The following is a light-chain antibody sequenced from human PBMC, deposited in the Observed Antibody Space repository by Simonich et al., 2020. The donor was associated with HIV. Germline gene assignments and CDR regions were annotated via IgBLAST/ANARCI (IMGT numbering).Light chain of an antibody. V-gene: IGKV4-1*01. CDR2: WAS. CDR1: QSVSSNF. CDR3: HQYYSIPT. Sequence: EIVLTQSPGTLSLSPGERATLSCRASQSVSSNFLAWYQQKPGQPPKLLIYWASTRESGVPDRFSGSGSGTNFTLTISSLQAEDVAVYYCHQYYSIPTFGQGTKAEVK. J-gene: IGKJ1*01.